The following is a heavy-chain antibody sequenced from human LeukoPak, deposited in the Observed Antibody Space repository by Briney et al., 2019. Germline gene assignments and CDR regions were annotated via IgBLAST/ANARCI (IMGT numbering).Heavy chain of an antibody. CDR2: IYYSGST. CDR3: ARRYNWNDRWD. Sequence: PSETLSLTCTVSGGSISSTNYYWGWIRQPPGRGLEWIGSIYYSGSTYYNPSLKSRLTISLDTSKNQFSLRLSSVTAADTAFYYCARRYNWNDRWDWGQGTLVTVSP. V-gene: IGHV4-39*07. D-gene: IGHD1-1*01. CDR1: GGSISSTNYY. J-gene: IGHJ4*02.